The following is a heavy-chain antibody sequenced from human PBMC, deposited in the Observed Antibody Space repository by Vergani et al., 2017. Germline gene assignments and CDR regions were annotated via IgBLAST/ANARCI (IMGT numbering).Heavy chain of an antibody. CDR1: GESIRSGSHY. V-gene: IGHV4-61*02. CDR2: IHTGGST. Sequence: QVKLQESGPGLLKPSQTLSLTCTVSGESIRSGSHYWSRIRQPAGQGPEWIGHIHTGGSTDLNPSFKSRVSISVDTSKSQFSLKLNSVTVADTAVYYCARSRRCWASGSCPAIWGQGTLVTVSS. J-gene: IGHJ4*02. D-gene: IGHD1-26*01. CDR3: ARSRRCWASGSCPAI.